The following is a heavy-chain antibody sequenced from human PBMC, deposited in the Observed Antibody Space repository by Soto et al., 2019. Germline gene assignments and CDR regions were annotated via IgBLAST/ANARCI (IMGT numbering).Heavy chain of an antibody. CDR3: VKNRGSWYGPSDY. D-gene: IGHD6-13*01. V-gene: IGHV3-64D*06. Sequence: EVQLVESGGGLVQPGGSLRLSCSASGFTFSSYAMHWVRQAPGKGLEYVSGISSNGGSTYYADSVKGRFTISRDNSKNTLYLQMSRLRAEDTAVYYCVKNRGSWYGPSDYWGQGTLVTVSS. CDR2: ISSNGGST. J-gene: IGHJ4*02. CDR1: GFTFSSYA.